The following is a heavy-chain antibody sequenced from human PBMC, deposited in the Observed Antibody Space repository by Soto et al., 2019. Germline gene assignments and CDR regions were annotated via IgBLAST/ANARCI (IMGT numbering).Heavy chain of an antibody. CDR2: ISGSGGST. Sequence: HPGGSLRLSCAASGFTFSSYAMSWVRQAPGKGLEWVSAISGSGGSTYYADSVRGRFTISRDNSKNTLYLHMNSLRAEDTAVYYCAKSSYIVVVVAATISPFGCWGQGTLVTVCS. D-gene: IGHD2-15*01. CDR1: GFTFSSYA. CDR3: AKSSYIVVVVAATISPFGC. V-gene: IGHV3-23*01. J-gene: IGHJ4*02.